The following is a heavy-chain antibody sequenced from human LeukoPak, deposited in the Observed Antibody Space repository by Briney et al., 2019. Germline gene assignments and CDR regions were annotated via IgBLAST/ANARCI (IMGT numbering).Heavy chain of an antibody. V-gene: IGHV3-23*01. Sequence: GGSLRLSCAASGFTFSSYWMHWVRQAPGKGLEWVSGISISGGSTYYADSVKGRFTISRDNSKNTLYLQMNSLRAEDTAVYYCAKPGGLGYWGQGTLVTVSS. CDR1: GFTFSSYW. J-gene: IGHJ4*02. CDR3: AKPGGLGY. D-gene: IGHD6-19*01. CDR2: ISISGGST.